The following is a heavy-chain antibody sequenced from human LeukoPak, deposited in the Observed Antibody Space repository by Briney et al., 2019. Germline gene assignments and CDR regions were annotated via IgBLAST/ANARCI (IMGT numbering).Heavy chain of an antibody. CDR1: GFTFSTYA. V-gene: IGHV3-64D*09. Sequence: PGGSLRLSCLASGFTFSTYAMHWVRQAPGKELEHVSTISSYGSTTYYADSVKGRFTISRDNSKNTLYLQMSSLRAEDTAVYYCVKGRTVTTFHYFDYWSQGILVTVSS. CDR2: ISSYGSTT. D-gene: IGHD4-17*01. J-gene: IGHJ4*02. CDR3: VKGRTVTTFHYFDY.